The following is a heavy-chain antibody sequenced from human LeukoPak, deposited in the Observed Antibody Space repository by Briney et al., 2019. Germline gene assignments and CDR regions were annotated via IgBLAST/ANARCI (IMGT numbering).Heavy chain of an antibody. CDR3: ARGHYYDSSGSYAFDI. J-gene: IGHJ3*02. Sequence: VASVKVSCEASGYTFTSYDINWVRQATGQGLEWMGWMNPNSGNTGYAQKFQGRVTMTRNTSISTAYMELSSLRSEDTAVYYCARGHYYDSSGSYAFDIWGQGTMVTVSS. CDR2: MNPNSGNT. D-gene: IGHD3-22*01. CDR1: GYTFTSYD. V-gene: IGHV1-8*01.